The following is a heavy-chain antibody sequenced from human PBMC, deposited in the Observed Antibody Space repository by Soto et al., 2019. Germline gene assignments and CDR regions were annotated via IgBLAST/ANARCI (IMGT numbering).Heavy chain of an antibody. J-gene: IGHJ4*02. CDR1: GGSISSYY. V-gene: IGHV4-59*08. D-gene: IGHD4-17*01. Sequence: SETLSLTCTVSGGSISSYYWSWIRQPPGKGLEWIGYIYYSGSTNYNPSLKSRVTISVDTSKNQFSLKLSSVTAADTAVYYCARHPDDYGDYVVDYWGQGTLVTVSS. CDR2: IYYSGST. CDR3: ARHPDDYGDYVVDY.